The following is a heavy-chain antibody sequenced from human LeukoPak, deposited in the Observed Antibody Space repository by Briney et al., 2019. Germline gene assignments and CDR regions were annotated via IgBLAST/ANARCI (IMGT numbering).Heavy chain of an antibody. CDR3: ARGLAATTRGVDY. CDR1: GFTFSSYS. J-gene: IGHJ4*02. D-gene: IGHD5-12*01. V-gene: IGHV3-21*01. CDR2: ISSSSSFI. Sequence: GGSLRLSCAASGFTFSSYSMNWVRQAPGKGLEWVSSISSSSSFIYYADSVKGRFTISGDNAQNSLYLQMNSLRAEDTAVYYCARGLAATTRGVDYWGQGILVTVSS.